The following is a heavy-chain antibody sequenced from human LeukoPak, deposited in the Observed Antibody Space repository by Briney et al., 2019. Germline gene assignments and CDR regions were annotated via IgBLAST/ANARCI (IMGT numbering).Heavy chain of an antibody. CDR1: GGTFSSYA. D-gene: IGHD1-26*01. J-gene: IGHJ4*02. CDR3: ARDREYVGVRYFDY. CDR2: IIPILGIA. Sequence: ASVKVSCKASGGTFSSYAIRRVRQAPGQGLEWMGRIIPILGIANYAQKFQGRVTITADKSTSTAYMELSSLRSEDTAVYYCARDREYVGVRYFDYWGQGTLVTVSS. V-gene: IGHV1-69*04.